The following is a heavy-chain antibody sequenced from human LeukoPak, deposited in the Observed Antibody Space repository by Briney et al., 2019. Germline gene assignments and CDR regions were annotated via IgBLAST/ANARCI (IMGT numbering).Heavy chain of an antibody. CDR1: GFSFGSYG. V-gene: IGHV3-48*04. CDR3: ARVMSGPVDY. D-gene: IGHD3-10*01. CDR2: ISGYSGPA. J-gene: IGHJ4*02. Sequence: GGSLRLSCAASGFSFGSYGLSWVRQAPGKGLQWISYISGYSGPAYYADSVEGRFTISRDNAKNSVFLQMNSLRTEDTAVYYCARVMSGPVDYWGQGTLVTVSS.